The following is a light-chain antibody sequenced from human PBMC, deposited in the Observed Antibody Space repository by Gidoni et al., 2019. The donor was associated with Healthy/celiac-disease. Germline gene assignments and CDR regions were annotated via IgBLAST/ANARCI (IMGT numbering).Light chain of an antibody. CDR3: QQYNSYPFT. CDR2: KAY. V-gene: IGKV1-5*03. CDR1: QSISSW. J-gene: IGKJ3*01. Sequence: DIQMTQSPSTLSASVGDRVTITCRASQSISSWLAWYQQKPGKAHKLLIYKAYSLESGVPSRFSGSGAGTEFTLTISSLQPDDFATYYCQQYNSYPFTFGPGTKVDIK.